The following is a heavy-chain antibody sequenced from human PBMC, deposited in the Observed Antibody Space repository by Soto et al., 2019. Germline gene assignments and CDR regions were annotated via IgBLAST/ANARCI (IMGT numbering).Heavy chain of an antibody. J-gene: IGHJ6*02. CDR2: IWYDGSNK. CDR1: GFTFSSYG. V-gene: IGHV3-33*01. D-gene: IGHD1-7*01. CDR3: ARASGYNWNYVKNYYYYYGMDV. Sequence: QVQLVESGGGVVQPGRSLRLSCAASGFTFSSYGMHWVRQAPGKGLKWVAVIWYDGSNKYYADSVKGRFTISRDNSKNTLYLQMNSLRAEDTAVYYCARASGYNWNYVKNYYYYYGMDVWGQGTTVTVSS.